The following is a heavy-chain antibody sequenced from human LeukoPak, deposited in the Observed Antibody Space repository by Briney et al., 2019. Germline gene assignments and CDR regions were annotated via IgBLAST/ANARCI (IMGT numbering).Heavy chain of an antibody. CDR2: ISYDGSNK. D-gene: IGHD6-13*01. J-gene: IGHJ4*02. Sequence: GRSLRLSCAASGFTFSSYGMHWVRQAPGKGLEWVAVISYDGSNKYYADSVKGRFTISRDNSKNTLYLQMNSLRAEDTAVYYCAKESPYSSSWYGFDYWGQGTLVTVSS. CDR1: GFTFSSYG. CDR3: AKESPYSSSWYGFDY. V-gene: IGHV3-30*18.